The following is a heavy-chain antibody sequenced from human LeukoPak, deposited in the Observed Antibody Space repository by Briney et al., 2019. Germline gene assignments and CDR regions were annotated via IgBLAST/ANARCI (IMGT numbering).Heavy chain of an antibody. J-gene: IGHJ4*02. CDR1: GGTFSNYA. V-gene: IGHV1-69*13. D-gene: IGHD5-12*01. CDR3: ARGDSAYDLFGHIDY. Sequence: VASVKVSCKASGGTFSNYAIXWVRXXPGQGXXWXGXIIPIFGTANYAQKFQGRVTITADESTSTAYMELSSLRSEDTAAYYCARGDSAYDLFGHIDYWGQGTLVTVSS. CDR2: IIPIFGTA.